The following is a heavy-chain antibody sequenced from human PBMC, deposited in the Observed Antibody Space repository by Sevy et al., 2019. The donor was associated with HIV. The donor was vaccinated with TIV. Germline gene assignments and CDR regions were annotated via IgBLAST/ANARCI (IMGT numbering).Heavy chain of an antibody. CDR2: INWNGGST. D-gene: IGHD3-10*01. V-gene: IGHV3-20*04. Sequence: GGSPRLSCAASGFTFDDYGMSWVRQAPGKGLEWVSGINWNGGSTGYADSVKGRFTISRDNAKNSLYLQMNSLRAEDTALYYCARVPTMVRGVIAAFDIWGQGTMVTVSS. J-gene: IGHJ3*02. CDR1: GFTFDDYG. CDR3: ARVPTMVRGVIAAFDI.